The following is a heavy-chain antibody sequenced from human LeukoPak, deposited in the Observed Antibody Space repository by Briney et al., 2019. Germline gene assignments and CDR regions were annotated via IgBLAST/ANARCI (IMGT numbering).Heavy chain of an antibody. CDR2: ISPGNSDT. CDR3: ATESYGSGRN. CDR1: GCIFTNSW. D-gene: IGHD3-10*01. V-gene: IGHV5-51*01. J-gene: IGHJ4*02. Sequence: GQFRKISCKGSGCIFTNSWIGWVRQMPGTGLEWMGIISPGNSDTRYSPSFQGQVTFSADKTISTAYLPWSSLKASDTAMYYCATESYGSGRNWGQGTLVTVSS.